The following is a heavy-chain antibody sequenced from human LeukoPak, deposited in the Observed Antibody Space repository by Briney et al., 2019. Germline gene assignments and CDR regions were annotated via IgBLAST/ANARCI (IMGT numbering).Heavy chain of an antibody. D-gene: IGHD3-22*01. V-gene: IGHV3-23*01. Sequence: GGSLRLSCAASGFTFATHGMTWVRQAPGKGLEWVSATNPADGVTYYADSVKGRFTISRDNSKNTPYLQMNSLRAEDTAVYYCAKESHYDSSGYASFDYWGQGTLVTVSS. J-gene: IGHJ4*02. CDR2: TNPADGVT. CDR3: AKESHYDSSGYASFDY. CDR1: GFTFATHG.